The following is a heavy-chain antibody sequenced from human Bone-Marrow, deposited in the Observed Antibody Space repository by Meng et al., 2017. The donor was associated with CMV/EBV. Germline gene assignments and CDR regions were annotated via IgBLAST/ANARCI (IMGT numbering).Heavy chain of an antibody. Sequence: QGHLVQVWAGVKKPGASLKVSCKASGYTFSGYYIHWVRQAPGQGLEWMGWINPNSGGTNYAQNFRGRVTMTRDTSISTPYMELSRLRSDDTAVYYCARGRNYYDSSGYHPFDYWGQGTLVTVSS. V-gene: IGHV1-2*02. D-gene: IGHD3-22*01. CDR2: INPNSGGT. CDR3: ARGRNYYDSSGYHPFDY. CDR1: GYTFSGYY. J-gene: IGHJ4*02.